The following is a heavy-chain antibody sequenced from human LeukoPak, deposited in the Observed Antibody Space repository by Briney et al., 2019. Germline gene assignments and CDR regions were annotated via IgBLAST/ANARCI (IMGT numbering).Heavy chain of an antibody. Sequence: PSETLSLTCTVSGGSISSGSYYWSWIRQPAGKGLEWIGRIYTSGSTNYNPSLKSRVTISVDTSKNQFSLKLSSVTAADTAVYYCARNIAASNWFDPWGQGTLVTVSS. CDR2: IYTSGST. J-gene: IGHJ5*02. CDR3: ARNIAASNWFDP. CDR1: GGSISSGSYY. V-gene: IGHV4-61*02. D-gene: IGHD6-6*01.